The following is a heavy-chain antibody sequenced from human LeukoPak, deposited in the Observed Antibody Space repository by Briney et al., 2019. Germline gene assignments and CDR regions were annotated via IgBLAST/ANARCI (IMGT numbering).Heavy chain of an antibody. Sequence: GSLRLSCAASRFTFSSYSMNWVRQAPGKGLEWVSYISNSISTIYYADSVKGRFTISRDNAKNSLYLQMNSLRAEDTAVYYCASSWGYDFWSGYYPFDYWGQGTLVTVSS. CDR3: ASSWGYDFWSGYYPFDY. V-gene: IGHV3-48*01. CDR2: ISNSISTI. CDR1: RFTFSSYS. D-gene: IGHD3-3*01. J-gene: IGHJ4*02.